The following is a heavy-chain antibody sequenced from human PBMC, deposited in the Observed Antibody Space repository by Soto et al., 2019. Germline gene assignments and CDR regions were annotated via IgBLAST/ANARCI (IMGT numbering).Heavy chain of an antibody. D-gene: IGHD4-17*01. V-gene: IGHV3-33*01. CDR3: STDPPTTIVYGDSQAFAL. CDR1: GFTFSTYA. CDR2: IWFDGSRT. Sequence: QVQLVESGGGVVQPGGSLRVSCAASGFTFSTYAMHWVRQAPGKGLEWVAVIWFDGSRTYSGVSVRGRFTISRDNSQNTVYLQMTTLRAEHTALYFCSTDPPTTIVYGDSQAFALWGPGTMVTVSS. J-gene: IGHJ3*01.